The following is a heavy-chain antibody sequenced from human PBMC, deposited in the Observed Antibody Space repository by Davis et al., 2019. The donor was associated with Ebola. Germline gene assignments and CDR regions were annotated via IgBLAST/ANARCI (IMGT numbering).Heavy chain of an antibody. Sequence: PSETLSLTCTVSGGSISSSNYYWGWIRQPPGKGLEWIGSIFYSGSTYYNASLKSRVTITVDTSKNQFSLKLCSVTAADTAVYYCARGVGWQIFGVVINYYYYYYMDVWGKGTTVTVSS. CDR2: IFYSGST. D-gene: IGHD3-3*01. V-gene: IGHV4-39*07. CDR1: GGSISSSNYY. CDR3: ARGVGWQIFGVVINYYYYYYMDV. J-gene: IGHJ6*03.